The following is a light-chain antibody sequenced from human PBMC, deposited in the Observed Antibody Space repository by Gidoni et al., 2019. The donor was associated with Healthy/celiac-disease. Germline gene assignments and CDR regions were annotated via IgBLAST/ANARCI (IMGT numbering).Light chain of an antibody. J-gene: IGLJ2*01. V-gene: IGLV2-14*03. CDR1: SSDVGGYNY. CDR3: SSCTSSSVV. CDR2: DVS. Sequence: QASLTQPASDSGSPGQSITISCTGTSSDVGGYNYVSWYQHHPGKAPKLMIYDVSNRPSGVSNRFSGSKSGNTASLTISGLQAEDGADYYCSSCTSSSVVFGGGTKLTVL.